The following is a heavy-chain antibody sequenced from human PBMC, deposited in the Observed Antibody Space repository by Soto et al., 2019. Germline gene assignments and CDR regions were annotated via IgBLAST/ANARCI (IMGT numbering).Heavy chain of an antibody. CDR1: GFTFSDAW. CDR3: TTDLWRIAVVVGSTGYFNP. CDR2: IKSKSDGGTT. D-gene: IGHD2-15*01. Sequence: SLRLSCAASGFTFSDAWMSWVRQAPGKGLDWFGRIKSKSDGGTTEYAAPVRGRFTISRDDSKNTLYLQMNSLKTEDTAVYYCTTDLWRIAVVVGSTGYFNPWGQGTPVTSPQ. V-gene: IGHV3-15*01. J-gene: IGHJ5*02.